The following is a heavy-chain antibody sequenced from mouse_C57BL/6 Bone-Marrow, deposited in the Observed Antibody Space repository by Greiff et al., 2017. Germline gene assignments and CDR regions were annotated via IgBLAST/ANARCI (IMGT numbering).Heavy chain of an antibody. J-gene: IGHJ3*01. V-gene: IGHV1-53*01. CDR1: GYTFTSYW. Sequence: QVQLQQPGTELVKPGASVKLSCKASGYTFTSYWMHWVKQRPGQGLEWIGNINPSNGGTNYNEKFKSKATLTVDKSSSTAYMQLSSPTSVDSAVYYCARGDYEYNAAWFAYWGPKALFTVSA. D-gene: IGHD2-4*01. CDR2: INPSNGGT. CDR3: ARGDYEYNAAWFAY.